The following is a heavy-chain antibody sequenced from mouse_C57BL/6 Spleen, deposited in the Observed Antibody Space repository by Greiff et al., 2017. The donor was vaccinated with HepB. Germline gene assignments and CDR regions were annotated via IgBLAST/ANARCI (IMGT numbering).Heavy chain of an antibody. CDR1: GYAFSSYW. J-gene: IGHJ3*01. D-gene: IGHD1-1*01. CDR3: ARKDITTVGFAY. Sequence: VQLLQSGAELVKPGASVKISCKASGYAFSSYWMTWVQQRPGKGLEWIGQIYPGDGDTNYNGKFKGKATLTADKSSSTAYMQLSSLTSEDSAVYFCARKDITTVGFAYWGKGTMVTVAA. CDR2: IYPGDGDT. V-gene: IGHV1-80*01.